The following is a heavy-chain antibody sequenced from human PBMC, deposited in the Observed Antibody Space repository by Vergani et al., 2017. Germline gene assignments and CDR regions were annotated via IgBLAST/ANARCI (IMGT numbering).Heavy chain of an antibody. V-gene: IGHV4-39*01. CDR2: IYYSGST. CDR3: ARHFPTYYYGSGSSTFDY. J-gene: IGHJ4*02. D-gene: IGHD3-10*01. CDR1: GASIRSSNYY. Sequence: QLQLQESGPGLVKPSATLSLTCSVSGASIRSSNYYWGWIRQPPGKGLEWIASIYYSGSTYYNPSLKSRVTISVDTSKNQFSLKLSSVTAADTAVYYCARHFPTYYYGSGSSTFDYWGQGTLVNVSS.